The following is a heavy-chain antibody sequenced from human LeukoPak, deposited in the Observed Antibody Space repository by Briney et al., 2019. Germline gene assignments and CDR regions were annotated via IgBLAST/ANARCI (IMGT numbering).Heavy chain of an antibody. CDR2: ISSTSSYI. V-gene: IGHV3-21*01. CDR3: ARDWAGSSYDY. CDR1: GFTFDDYG. Sequence: PGGSLRLSCAASGFTFDDYGVSWVRQVPGKGLEWVSSISSTSSYIYYADSVKGRFTISRDNAKNTVYLQMKSLRAEDTAVYYCARDWAGSSYDYWGQGTLVTVSS. D-gene: IGHD3-10*01. J-gene: IGHJ4*02.